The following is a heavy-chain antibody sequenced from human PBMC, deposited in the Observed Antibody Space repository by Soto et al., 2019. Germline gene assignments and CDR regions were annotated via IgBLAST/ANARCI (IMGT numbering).Heavy chain of an antibody. CDR2: IIPLLGIA. CDR3: ARDSPIGSTFSGYDAIDY. V-gene: IGHV1-69*08. CDR1: GGTFSNDI. Sequence: QVQLVQSGAEVKKPGSSVKVSCKTSGGTFSNDIITWVRQAPGQGLEWMGRIIPLLGIANYAQNFKGRFTITSDKYTGTAYMEVNSLRSEDTAVYYCARDSPIGSTFSGYDAIDYWGQGTLVTVSS. J-gene: IGHJ4*02. D-gene: IGHD5-12*01.